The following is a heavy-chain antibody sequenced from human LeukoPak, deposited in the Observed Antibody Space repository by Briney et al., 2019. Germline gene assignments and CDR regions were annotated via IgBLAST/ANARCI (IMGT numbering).Heavy chain of an antibody. V-gene: IGHV4-34*01. D-gene: IGHD2-21*02. CDR1: GGSFSGYY. J-gene: IGHJ5*02. Sequence: SETLSLTCAVYGGSFSGYYWSWIRQPPGKGLEWIGEINHSGSTNYNPSLKSRVTISVDTSKNQFSLKLSSVTAADTAVYYCARDDLAYCGGDCYPYFDPWGQGTLVTVSS. CDR3: ARDDLAYCGGDCYPYFDP. CDR2: INHSGST.